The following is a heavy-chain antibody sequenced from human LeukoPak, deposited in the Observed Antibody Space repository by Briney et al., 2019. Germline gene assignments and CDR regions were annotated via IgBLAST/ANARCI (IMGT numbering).Heavy chain of an antibody. J-gene: IGHJ5*02. D-gene: IGHD2-2*01. CDR2: INHSGST. CDR1: GGSFSGYY. V-gene: IGHV4-34*01. Sequence: SETLSLTCAVYGGSFSGYYWSWIRQPPGKGLEWIGEINHSGSTNYNPSLKSRVTISVDTSKNQFSLKLSSVTAADTAVYYCARAEYCSSTSCYYWFDPWGQGTLVTVSS. CDR3: ARAEYCSSTSCYYWFDP.